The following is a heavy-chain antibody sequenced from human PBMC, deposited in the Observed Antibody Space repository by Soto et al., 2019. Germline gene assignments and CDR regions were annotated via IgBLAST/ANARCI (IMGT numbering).Heavy chain of an antibody. V-gene: IGHV3-23*01. D-gene: IGHD4-4*01. CDR1: GFTFSTYP. Sequence: VGSLRLSCAASGFTFSTYPMSWVRQAPGKGLEWVSGISGSGISTYYTDSVKGRFTISRDNSKNTVFLQMNSLRDEDTAVYYCVKPPVITASYYYYDMDVWGQGTTVTVSS. CDR3: VKPPVITASYYYYDMDV. CDR2: ISGSGIST. J-gene: IGHJ6*02.